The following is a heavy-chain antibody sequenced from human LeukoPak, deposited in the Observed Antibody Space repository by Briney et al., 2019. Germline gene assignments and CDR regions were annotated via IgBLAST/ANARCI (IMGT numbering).Heavy chain of an antibody. CDR2: IYTSGST. Sequence: KSSETLSLTCTVSGGSISSYYWSWIRQPAGKGLEWIGRIYTSGSTNYNPSLKSRVTMSVDTSKNQFSLKLSSMTAADTAVYYCARGDIAAAGAPLGYRGQGTLVTVSS. CDR1: GGSISSYY. V-gene: IGHV4-4*07. CDR3: ARGDIAAAGAPLGY. J-gene: IGHJ4*02. D-gene: IGHD6-13*01.